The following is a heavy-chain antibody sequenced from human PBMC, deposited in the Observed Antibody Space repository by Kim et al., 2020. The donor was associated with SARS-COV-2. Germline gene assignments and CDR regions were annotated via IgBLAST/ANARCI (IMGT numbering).Heavy chain of an antibody. CDR3: AKFNWGPPFRGLDV. Sequence: GGSLRLSCTASGFTFSNYAMNWVRQAPGKGLEWVSALSRDGVTTYYTDSVKGRFTISRDNFKNTVYLEMNSLRAEYTAIYSCAKFNWGPPFRGLDVWGQG. J-gene: IGHJ6*02. CDR2: LSRDGVTT. D-gene: IGHD7-27*01. CDR1: GFTFSNYA. V-gene: IGHV3-23*01.